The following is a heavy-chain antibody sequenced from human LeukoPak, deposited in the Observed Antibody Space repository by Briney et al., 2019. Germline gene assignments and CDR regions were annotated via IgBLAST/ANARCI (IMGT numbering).Heavy chain of an antibody. CDR1: GFTFSSYD. J-gene: IGHJ3*02. CDR2: ISSSSTV. CDR3: ARALDI. Sequence: GGSLRLSCAASGFTFSSYDMNWVRQAPGKGLEWVSYISSSSTVYYVGSVKGRFTISRDNAKNSLYLQMNSLRTEDTAVYYCARALDIWGQGTMVTVSS. V-gene: IGHV3-48*01.